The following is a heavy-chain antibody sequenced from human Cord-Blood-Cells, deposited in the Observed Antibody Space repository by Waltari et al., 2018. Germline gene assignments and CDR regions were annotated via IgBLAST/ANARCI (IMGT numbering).Heavy chain of an antibody. J-gene: IGHJ4*02. CDR3: ARVLTMSPEDY. V-gene: IGHV4-34*01. Sequence: QVQLQQWGAGLLKPSETLSLTCAVYGGSFSGYYWSWIRQPPGKGLERIGEINHSGSTNYNPSLKSRVTISVDTSKNQFSLKLSSVTAADTAVYYCARVLTMSPEDYWGQGTLVTVSS. D-gene: IGHD3-9*01. CDR1: GGSFSGYY. CDR2: INHSGST.